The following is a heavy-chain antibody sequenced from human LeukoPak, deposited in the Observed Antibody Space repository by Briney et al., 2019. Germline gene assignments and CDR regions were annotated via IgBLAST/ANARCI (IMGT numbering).Heavy chain of an antibody. J-gene: IGHJ4*02. D-gene: IGHD6-19*01. V-gene: IGHV3-30*04. CDR2: MSYDGSNK. CDR3: ARQLFSGWLFDY. CDR1: GFTFSSYA. Sequence: GRSLRLSCAASGFTFSSYAMHWVRQAPGKGLEWVAVMSYDGSNKYYADSVKGRFTISRDNSKNTLYLHMNSLRPEDTAVYYCARQLFSGWLFDYWGQGTLVTVSS.